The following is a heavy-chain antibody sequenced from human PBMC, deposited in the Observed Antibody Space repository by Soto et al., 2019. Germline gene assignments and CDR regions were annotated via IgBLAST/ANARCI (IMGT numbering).Heavy chain of an antibody. CDR2: ISYDGSNK. J-gene: IGHJ4*02. Sequence: GRFMRLCCAASGFTCSGYGMHWVRQATGKGLEWVAVISYDGSNKYYADSVKGRFTISRDNSKNTLYLQMNSLRAEDTAVYYCAKDNGLPQIAAAGTKDYWGQGTLVTVSS. V-gene: IGHV3-30*18. CDR1: GFTCSGYG. D-gene: IGHD6-13*01. CDR3: AKDNGLPQIAAAGTKDY.